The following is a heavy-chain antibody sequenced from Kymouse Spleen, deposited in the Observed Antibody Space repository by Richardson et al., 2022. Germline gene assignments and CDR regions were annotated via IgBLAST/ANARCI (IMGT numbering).Heavy chain of an antibody. CDR1: GFTFSSYG. J-gene: IGHJ6*02. Sequence: QVQLVESGGGVVQPGRSLRLSCAASGFTFSSYGMHWVRQAPGKGLEWVAVIWYDGSNKYYADSVKGRFTISRDNSKNTLYLQMNSLRAEDTAVYYCARERDYYGSGSYYYGMDVWGQGTTVTVSS. CDR3: ARERDYYGSGSYYYGMDV. CDR2: IWYDGSNK. V-gene: IGHV3-33*01. D-gene: IGHD3-10*01.